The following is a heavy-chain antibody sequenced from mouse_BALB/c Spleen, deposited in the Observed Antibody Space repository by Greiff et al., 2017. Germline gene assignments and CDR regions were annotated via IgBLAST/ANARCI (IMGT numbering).Heavy chain of an antibody. CDR1: GYSFTGYT. CDR2: IDPYYGGT. V-gene: IGHV1-39*01. D-gene: IGHD1-1*02. Sequence: EVQLQQSGPELEKPGASVKISCKTSGYSFTGYTMNWVKQSNGKSLEWIGNIDPYYGGTSYNQKFKGKATLTVDKSSSTAYMQLKSLTSEDSAVYYCARMGWEDWYFDVWGAGTTVTVSS. J-gene: IGHJ1*01. CDR3: ARMGWEDWYFDV.